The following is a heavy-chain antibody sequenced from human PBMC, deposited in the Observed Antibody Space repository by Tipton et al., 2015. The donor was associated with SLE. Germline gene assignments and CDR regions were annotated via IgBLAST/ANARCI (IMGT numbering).Heavy chain of an antibody. Sequence: QVQLVQSGPEVKKPGASVNVSCKTSGYTFTENYVHWVRQAPGQGLEWMGRINPYSGVPDYAQHFQGRVTMTRDASITTIYMEVSRLTSDDTAIYFCARNVPYGGTSGFDYWGQGTLVTVSS. V-gene: IGHV1-2*06. CDR1: GYTFTENY. CDR2: INPYSGVP. J-gene: IGHJ4*02. CDR3: ARNVPYGGTSGFDY. D-gene: IGHD1-1*01.